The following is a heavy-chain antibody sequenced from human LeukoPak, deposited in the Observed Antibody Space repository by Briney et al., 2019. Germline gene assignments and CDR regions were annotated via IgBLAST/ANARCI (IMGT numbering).Heavy chain of an antibody. V-gene: IGHV3-23*01. CDR2: ISGSGGST. CDR3: AKDGGQKTYGGYQNY. Sequence: PGGSLRLSCAASGFTFSSYAMSWVRQAPGKGLEWVSAISGSGGSTYYADSVKGRFTISRNNSKNTLYLQMNSLRAEDTAVYYCAKDGGQKTYGGYQNYWGQGTLVTVSS. D-gene: IGHD5-12*01. CDR1: GFTFSSYA. J-gene: IGHJ4*02.